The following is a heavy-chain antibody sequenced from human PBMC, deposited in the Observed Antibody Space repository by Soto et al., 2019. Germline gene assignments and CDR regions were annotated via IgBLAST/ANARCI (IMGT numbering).Heavy chain of an antibody. CDR1: GYTFTRCT. CDR2: INPDNGNT. J-gene: IGHJ5*02. Sequence: ASVKVSCKASGYTFTRCTMNWVRQAPGQRLEWMGWINPDNGNTKSSQKFQDRVIITRDTSASTAYMDLSSLRSEDTAVYYCARGIATGHLDPWGQGTLVTVSS. V-gene: IGHV1-3*01. D-gene: IGHD2-15*01. CDR3: ARGIATGHLDP.